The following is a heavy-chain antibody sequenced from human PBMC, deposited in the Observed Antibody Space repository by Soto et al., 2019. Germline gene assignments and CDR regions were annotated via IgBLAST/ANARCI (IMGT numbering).Heavy chain of an antibody. CDR1: GTSVSRGSFY. D-gene: IGHD3-9*01. CDR2: IYHTGKT. Sequence: SETLSLTCDVSGTSVSRGSFYFHWIRQAPGKGLEWIGYIYHTGKTNYSPSLRSRTTISSDTSRNQFSLKVNSVTAADTAVYYCARAPYYDILTGMRWSYYLDSWGQGIQVTVSP. V-gene: IGHV4-61*01. CDR3: ARAPYYDILTGMRWSYYLDS. J-gene: IGHJ4*02.